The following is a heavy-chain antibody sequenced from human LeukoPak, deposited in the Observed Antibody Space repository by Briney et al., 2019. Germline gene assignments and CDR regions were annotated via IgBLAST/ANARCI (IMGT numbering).Heavy chain of an antibody. CDR3: ARPGIAAAGAYYFDY. Sequence: GASVKVSCKASGYTFTSYAMNWVRQAPEQGLEWMGWINTNTGNPTYAQGFTGRFVFSLDTSVSTAYLQISSLKAEDTAVYYCARPGIAAAGAYYFDYWGQGTLVTVSS. J-gene: IGHJ4*02. CDR2: INTNTGNP. CDR1: GYTFTSYA. D-gene: IGHD6-13*01. V-gene: IGHV7-4-1*02.